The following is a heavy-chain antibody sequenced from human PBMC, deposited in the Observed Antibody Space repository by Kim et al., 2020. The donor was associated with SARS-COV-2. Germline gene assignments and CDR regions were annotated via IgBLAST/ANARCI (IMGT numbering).Heavy chain of an antibody. CDR2: ISSSGSTI. V-gene: IGHV3-48*03. D-gene: IGHD3-16*02. CDR3: ARDDYVWGSYRYGSYNWFDP. J-gene: IGHJ5*02. Sequence: GGSLRLSCAASGVTFSSYEMNWVRQAPGKGLEWVSYISSSGSTIYYADSVKGRFTISRDNAKNSLYLQMNSLRAEDTAVYYCARDDYVWGSYRYGSYNWFDPGGQGTRVPLSS. CDR1: GVTFSSYE.